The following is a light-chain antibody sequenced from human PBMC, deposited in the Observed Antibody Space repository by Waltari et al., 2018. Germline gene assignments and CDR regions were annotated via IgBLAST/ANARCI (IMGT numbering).Light chain of an antibody. J-gene: IGKJ1*01. CDR1: QGISTF. V-gene: IGKV1-17*01. CDR3: LQHNSYPT. Sequence: DIQMTQSLSSLSASVGDTVTITCRASQGISTFLNWFQQKPGKAPKLLIYAATTLQSGVPSRFSGSGSGTEFTLTISSLQPEDFAAYYCLQHNSYPTFGQGTKVEIK. CDR2: AAT.